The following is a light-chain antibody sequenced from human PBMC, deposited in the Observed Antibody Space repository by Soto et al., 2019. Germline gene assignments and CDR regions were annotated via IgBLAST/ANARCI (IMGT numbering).Light chain of an antibody. V-gene: IGKV3-11*01. CDR3: QQRDNRPYT. CDR2: HAS. Sequence: EIVLTQSPATLSLSPGERATLSCRASQSVSTYVAWYQQKPGQAPRLVLYHASNRATGIPARFSGSGSETDFTLTISSLEPEDFAVYYCQQRDNRPYTFGQGTRLEL. CDR1: QSVSTY. J-gene: IGKJ2*01.